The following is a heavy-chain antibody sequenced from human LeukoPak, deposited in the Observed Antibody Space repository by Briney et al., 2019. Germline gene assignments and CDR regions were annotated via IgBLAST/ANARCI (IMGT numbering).Heavy chain of an antibody. V-gene: IGHV4-34*01. D-gene: IGHD3-16*01. CDR2: INHSGST. J-gene: IGHJ5*02. Sequence: SETLSLTCAVYGGSFSGYYWSWIRQPPGKGLEWIGEINHSGSTNYNPSLKSRVTISVDTSKNQFSLKRGSGTAADPAVNYVAKAARRGRITNWFDPWGQGTLVTVSS. CDR1: GGSFSGYY. CDR3: AKAARRGRITNWFDP.